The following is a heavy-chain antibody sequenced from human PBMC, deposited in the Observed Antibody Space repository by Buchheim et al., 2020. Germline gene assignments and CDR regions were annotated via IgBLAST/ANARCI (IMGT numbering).Heavy chain of an antibody. CDR3: ASGTYYHGSGSRWVGNWFDP. J-gene: IGHJ5*02. CDR1: GGTFSSYA. V-gene: IGHV1-69*04. D-gene: IGHD3-10*01. CDR2: IIPILGIA. Sequence: QVQLVQSGAEVKKPGSSVKVSCKASGGTFSSYAISWVRQAPGQGLEWMGRIIPILGIANYAQKFQGRVTITADKSPSTASMELSSLRSEDTAVYYCASGTYYHGSGSRWVGNWFDPWGQGTL.